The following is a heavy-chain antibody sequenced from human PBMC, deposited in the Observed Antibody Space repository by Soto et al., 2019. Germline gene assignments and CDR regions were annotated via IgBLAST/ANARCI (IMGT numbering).Heavy chain of an antibody. Sequence: GGSLRLSCAASGFTFSSYWMHWVRQAPGKGLEWVSGINWNGGMTGYADSVKGRFTVSRDNTKNSLYLQMNSLRAEDTALYYCARGYPKYCSGDCYSGYWGQGTLVTVSS. CDR2: INWNGGMT. CDR3: ARGYPKYCSGDCYSGY. CDR1: GFTFSSYW. V-gene: IGHV3-20*04. D-gene: IGHD2-21*02. J-gene: IGHJ4*02.